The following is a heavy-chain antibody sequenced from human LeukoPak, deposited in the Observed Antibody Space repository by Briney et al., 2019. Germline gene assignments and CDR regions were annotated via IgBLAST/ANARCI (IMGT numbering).Heavy chain of an antibody. V-gene: IGHV3-33*06. J-gene: IGHJ4*02. Sequence: GRSLRLSYAASGFTFSNYGMHWVRQAPGKGLEWVALIYYDGSNKYYADSVKGRFTISRDNSKNTLYLQMNSLRAEDTAMYYCANNFDYWGQGTLVTVSS. CDR3: ANNFDY. CDR2: IYYDGSNK. CDR1: GFTFSNYG.